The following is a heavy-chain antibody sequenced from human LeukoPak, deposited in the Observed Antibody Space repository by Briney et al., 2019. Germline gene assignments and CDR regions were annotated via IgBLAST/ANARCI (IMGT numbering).Heavy chain of an antibody. D-gene: IGHD1-26*01. CDR1: GGSISSSSYY. V-gene: IGHV4-39*01. CDR3: ASSAVGSLGWFDP. CDR2: IYYSGST. Sequence: DPSETLSLTCTVSGGSISSSSYYWGWIRQPPGKGLEWIGSIYYSGSTYYNPSLKSRVTISVDTSKNQFSLKLSSVTAADTAVYYCASSAVGSLGWFDPWGQGTLVTVSS. J-gene: IGHJ5*02.